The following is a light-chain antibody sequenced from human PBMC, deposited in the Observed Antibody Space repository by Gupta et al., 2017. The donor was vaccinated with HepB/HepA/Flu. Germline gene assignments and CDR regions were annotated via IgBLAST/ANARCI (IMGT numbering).Light chain of an antibody. CDR1: QNIGTS. CDR3: YQSRSLPRT. Sequence: EIVLPQFPDFQSVTPKEKVTITCRASQNIGTSLHWYQQKPDQSPKLLIKYSSQSISGVPSRFSGSGSGTDFTLTINSLEAEDVAAYYCYQSRSLPRTFGQGTKVEIK. V-gene: IGKV6D-21*02. CDR2: YSS. J-gene: IGKJ1*01.